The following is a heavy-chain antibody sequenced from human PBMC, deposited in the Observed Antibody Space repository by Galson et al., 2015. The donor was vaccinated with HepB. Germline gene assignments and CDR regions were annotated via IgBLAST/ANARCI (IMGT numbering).Heavy chain of an antibody. CDR2: INGNGGST. J-gene: IGHJ4*02. Sequence: SLRVSCAASGFTFNRYAMSWVRQAPGKGLEWVACINGNGGSTYYADTVKGRFTISRANSKNTLYLQMNSLRAEDTAVYYCAKDQGDYVWGTSTWYYWGQGTLVTVSS. CDR3: AKDQGDYVWGTSTWYY. V-gene: IGHV3-23*01. CDR1: GFTFNRYA. D-gene: IGHD3-16*01.